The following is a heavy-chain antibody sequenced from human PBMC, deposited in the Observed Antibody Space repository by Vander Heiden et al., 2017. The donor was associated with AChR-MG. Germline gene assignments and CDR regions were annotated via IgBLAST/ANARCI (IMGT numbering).Heavy chain of an antibody. D-gene: IGHD1-7*01. CDR3: AAEIPGTGTTSFYFYGMDV. Sequence: HIQLVQAGPEESNPGTSGQVSCKPSRIPVPSDAVQWVRQARCQRLEWIESIGVGSGNTNDAHKSQESVAITRDLSTSTAYLELISLRSEDTAVYYCAAEIPGTGTTSFYFYGMDVWG. J-gene: IGHJ6*02. CDR2: IGVGSGNT. V-gene: IGHV1-58*01. CDR1: RIPVPSDA.